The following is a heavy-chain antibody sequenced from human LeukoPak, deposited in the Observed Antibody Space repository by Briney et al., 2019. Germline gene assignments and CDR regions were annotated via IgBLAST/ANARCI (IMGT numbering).Heavy chain of an antibody. Sequence: GESLKISCKGSGYSFTSYWIGWVRQMPGKGLEWMGIIYPGDSDTRYSPSFQGQVTISADKSISTAYLQWSSLKASGTAMYYCASTRDYYDSSGYYYWDAFDIWGQGAMVTVSS. CDR3: ASTRDYYDSSGYYYWDAFDI. CDR1: GYSFTSYW. CDR2: IYPGDSDT. V-gene: IGHV5-51*01. D-gene: IGHD3-22*01. J-gene: IGHJ3*02.